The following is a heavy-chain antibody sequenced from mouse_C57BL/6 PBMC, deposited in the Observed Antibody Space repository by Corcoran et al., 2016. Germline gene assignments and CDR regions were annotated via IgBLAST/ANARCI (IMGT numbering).Heavy chain of an antibody. CDR1: GYTFTDYY. CDR2: INPYNGGT. CDR3: ASGITTVPFDY. V-gene: IGHV1-19*01. J-gene: IGHJ2*01. Sequence: EVQLQQSGPVLVKPGASVKMSCKASGYTFTDYYMNWVKQSHGKSLEWIGVINPYNGGTSYNQKFKGKATLTVDKSSSTAYMELNSLTSEDSAVYYCASGITTVPFDYWGQGTTLTVSS. D-gene: IGHD1-1*01.